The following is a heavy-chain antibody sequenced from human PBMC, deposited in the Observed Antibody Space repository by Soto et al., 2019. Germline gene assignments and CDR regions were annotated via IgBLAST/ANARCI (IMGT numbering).Heavy chain of an antibody. V-gene: IGHV3-23*01. Sequence: SLRLSCAASGFTFTNYAMTWVRQAPGKGLEWVSAISVGGNTYYADSVKGRFTISRDTSKNTLYLQMNSLRGEDTAVYYCAKGRQWELPLDYWGQGALVTVSS. J-gene: IGHJ4*02. D-gene: IGHD1-26*01. CDR1: GFTFTNYA. CDR3: AKGRQWELPLDY. CDR2: ISVGGNT.